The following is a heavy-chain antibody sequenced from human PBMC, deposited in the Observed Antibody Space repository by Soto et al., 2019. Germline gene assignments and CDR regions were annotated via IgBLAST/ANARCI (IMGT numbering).Heavy chain of an antibody. CDR1: GYTFTSYG. J-gene: IGHJ6*02. V-gene: IGHV1-18*01. Sequence: GASVKVSCKASGYTFTSYGISWVRQAPGQGLEWMGWISAYNGNTNYAQKLQGRVTMTTDTSTSTAYMELRSLRSDDTAVYYCARVVLLAIYDFWSGYYPYYYYGMDVWGQGTTVTVSS. D-gene: IGHD3-3*01. CDR2: ISAYNGNT. CDR3: ARVVLLAIYDFWSGYYPYYYYGMDV.